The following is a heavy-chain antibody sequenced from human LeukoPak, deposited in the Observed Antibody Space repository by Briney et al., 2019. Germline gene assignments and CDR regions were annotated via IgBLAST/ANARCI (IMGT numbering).Heavy chain of an antibody. V-gene: IGHV4-4*07. CDR1: GGSISSYY. Sequence: SETLSLTCTVSGGSISSYYWSWIRQPAGKGLEWIGRIYTSGSTNYNPSLTGRVTMSVDTSKIQFSLKLSSVTAADTAVYYCARDRHDILTGYYHDYWGQGTLVTVSS. CDR3: ARDRHDILTGYYHDY. D-gene: IGHD3-9*01. CDR2: IYTSGST. J-gene: IGHJ4*02.